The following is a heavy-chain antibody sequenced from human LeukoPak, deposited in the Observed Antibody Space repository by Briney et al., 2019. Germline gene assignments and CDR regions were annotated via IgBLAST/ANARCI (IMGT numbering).Heavy chain of an antibody. Sequence: ASVKVSCKASGYTFTGYYMHWVRQAPGQGLEWMGWINPNSGGTNYAQKFQGRVTMTRDTSISTAYMELSRLRSDDTAVYYCARDIVVVPAALDYWGQGTLVTVSS. J-gene: IGHJ4*02. CDR1: GYTFTGYY. CDR2: INPNSGGT. V-gene: IGHV1-2*02. CDR3: ARDIVVVPAALDY. D-gene: IGHD2-2*01.